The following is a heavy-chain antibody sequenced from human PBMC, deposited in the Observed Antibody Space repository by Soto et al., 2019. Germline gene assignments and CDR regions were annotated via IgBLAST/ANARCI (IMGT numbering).Heavy chain of an antibody. J-gene: IGHJ4*02. Sequence: QLQLQESGPGLVKPSETLSLTCSVSDDSINSDKYYWGWIRQPPRKGLEWIGSIYYRGNAYYNPSLQHRATISLDKSKSQFSLKLNSVTDADSDVYFCARLEGLATISYYFDFWGPGALVTVSS. CDR2: IYYRGNA. CDR1: DDSINSDKYY. CDR3: ARLEGLATISYYFDF. D-gene: IGHD3-9*01. V-gene: IGHV4-39*01.